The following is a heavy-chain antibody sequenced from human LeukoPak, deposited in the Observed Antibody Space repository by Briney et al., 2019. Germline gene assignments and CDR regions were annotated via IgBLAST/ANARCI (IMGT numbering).Heavy chain of an antibody. CDR1: GFTFSSYA. CDR3: AKSSSSWYRFDY. CDR2: ISGSGGST. Sequence: GGSLRLSCAASGFTFSSYAMSWVRQAPGKGLEWVPAISGSGGSTYYADSVKGRFTISRDNSKNTLYLQMNSLRAEDTAVYYCAKSSSSWYRFDYWGQGTLVTVSS. V-gene: IGHV3-23*01. J-gene: IGHJ4*02. D-gene: IGHD6-13*01.